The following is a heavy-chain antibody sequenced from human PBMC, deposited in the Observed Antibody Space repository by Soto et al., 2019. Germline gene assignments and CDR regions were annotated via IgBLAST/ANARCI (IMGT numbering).Heavy chain of an antibody. CDR3: AHRATMTIFGLIIDNGIWFDP. V-gene: IGHV2-5*02. D-gene: IGHD3-3*01. J-gene: IGHJ5*02. Sequence: QINLIESGPTLVKPTHTLTLTFTFSGFSLSTPGAAVGWVRQPPGRALEWLALIYWDGDKRYNASLGNKLTITKDTSMYQVGLRLTNVDPAYTATYYCAHRATMTIFGLIIDNGIWFDPWGQGTRVIVSS. CDR2: IYWDGDK. CDR1: GFSLSTPGAA.